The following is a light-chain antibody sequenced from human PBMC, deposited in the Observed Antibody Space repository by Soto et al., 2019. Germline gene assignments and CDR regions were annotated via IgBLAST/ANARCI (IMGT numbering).Light chain of an antibody. V-gene: IGKV3-20*01. Sequence: EIVLTQSPGTLSLSPGERATLSCRASQSVSSNYLAWYQQKPGQAPRLLIFGASSRATGIPDRFRGSGSGTDFTLTISRLEPEDFAVYYCHQYGSPPLSFGGGTKVEIK. CDR1: QSVSSNY. CDR2: GAS. J-gene: IGKJ4*01. CDR3: HQYGSPPLS.